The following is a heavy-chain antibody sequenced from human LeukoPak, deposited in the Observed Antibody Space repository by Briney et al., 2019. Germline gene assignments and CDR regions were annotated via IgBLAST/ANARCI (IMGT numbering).Heavy chain of an antibody. CDR3: ASASPLTGTPYGY. J-gene: IGHJ4*02. CDR1: GFTFSSYS. D-gene: IGHD1-7*01. Sequence: GGSLRLSCAASGFTFSSYSMNWVRQAPGKGLEWVSSISSSSYIYYADSVKGRFTISRDNAKNSLYLQMNSLRAEDTAVYYCASASPLTGTPYGYWGQGTLVTVSS. CDR2: ISSSSYI. V-gene: IGHV3-21*01.